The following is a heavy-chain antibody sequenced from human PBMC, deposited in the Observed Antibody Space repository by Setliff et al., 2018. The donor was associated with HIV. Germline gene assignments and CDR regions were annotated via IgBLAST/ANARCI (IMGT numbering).Heavy chain of an antibody. J-gene: IGHJ6*03. V-gene: IGHV4-59*01. Sequence: SETLSLTCTVSGGSISTYSWSWIRQPPGKGLEWIGYIHYSGNTKYNPSLKSRVAISLDTSRKQFSLKLSSVTAADTSVYYCARVSRLGDSYGYYYYYMDVWGKGTTVTVSS. CDR1: GGSISTYS. CDR2: IHYSGNT. CDR3: ARVSRLGDSYGYYYYYMDV. D-gene: IGHD3-10*01.